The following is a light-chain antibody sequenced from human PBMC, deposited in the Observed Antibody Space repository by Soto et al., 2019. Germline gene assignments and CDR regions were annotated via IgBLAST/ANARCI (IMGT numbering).Light chain of an antibody. V-gene: IGKV3-15*01. J-gene: IGKJ1*01. Sequence: EIVMTQSPATLSVSPAERATLSCRASQSVSSNLAWYQQKPGQAPRLLIYGASTRATGIPARFSCSGSGTEFTLTISSLQSEDFAVYYCQQYNNWPPRTFGQGTKVEIK. CDR2: GAS. CDR3: QQYNNWPPRT. CDR1: QSVSSN.